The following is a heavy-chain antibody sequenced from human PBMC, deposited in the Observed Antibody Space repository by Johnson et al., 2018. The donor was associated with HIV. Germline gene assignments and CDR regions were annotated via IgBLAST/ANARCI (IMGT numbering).Heavy chain of an antibody. CDR2: ISSSGTNI. CDR3: ARASYYCGSADI. Sequence: QVQLVESGGGLVKPGGSLRLSCAASGFTFSDYYMSWIRQAPGKGLEWVSYISSSGTNIYYADSVKGRFTISRDKAKKSLFLQMNSLRAEDTAVYYCARASYYCGSADIGGQGKMVTVSS. D-gene: IGHD3-10*01. J-gene: IGHJ3*02. CDR1: GFTFSDYY. V-gene: IGHV3-11*04.